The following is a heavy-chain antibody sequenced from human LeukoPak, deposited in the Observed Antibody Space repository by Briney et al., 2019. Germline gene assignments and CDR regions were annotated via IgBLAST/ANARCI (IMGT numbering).Heavy chain of an antibody. V-gene: IGHV1-18*01. Sequence: ASVKDSCKASGYTFTSYGISWVRQAPGQGLEWMGWISAYNGNTNYAQKLHGRVTTTTDTSTSTAYMELRSLRSDDTAVYYCARDSQIVPGAFDIWGQGTMVTVSS. CDR3: ARDSQIVPGAFDI. J-gene: IGHJ3*02. CDR2: ISAYNGNT. CDR1: GYTFTSYG. D-gene: IGHD2-8*01.